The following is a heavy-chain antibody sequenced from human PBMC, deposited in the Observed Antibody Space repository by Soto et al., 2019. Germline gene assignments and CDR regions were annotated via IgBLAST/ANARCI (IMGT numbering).Heavy chain of an antibody. V-gene: IGHV1-69*12. Sequence: QVQLVQSGAEVKEPGSSVNVSCKTSGGTFGNTAVTWVRQAPGQGLEWLGGIVPMFGTAHYAQKFRGRVTLTADESTSTAYMELSSLRSDETAVYYCARNGKPGFSFWSGPMGGGRFDPWGQGTLVTVSS. CDR2: IVPMFGTA. CDR1: GGTFGNTA. CDR3: ARNGKPGFSFWSGPMGGGRFDP. D-gene: IGHD3-3*01. J-gene: IGHJ5*02.